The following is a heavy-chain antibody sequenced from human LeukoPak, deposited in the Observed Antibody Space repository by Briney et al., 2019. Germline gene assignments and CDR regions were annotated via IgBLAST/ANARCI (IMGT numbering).Heavy chain of an antibody. Sequence: GRSLRLSCAASGFTFSSYAMHWVRQAPGKGLEWVAVISYDGSNKYYADSVKGRFTNSRDNSKNTLYLQMDSLRAEDTAVYYCARDGYCSSTSCYTGLDYWGQGTLVTVSS. CDR1: GFTFSSYA. J-gene: IGHJ4*02. CDR3: ARDGYCSSTSCYTGLDY. D-gene: IGHD2-2*02. CDR2: ISYDGSNK. V-gene: IGHV3-30*04.